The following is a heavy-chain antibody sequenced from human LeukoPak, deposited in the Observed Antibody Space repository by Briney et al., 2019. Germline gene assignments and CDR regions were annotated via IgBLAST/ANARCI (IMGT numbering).Heavy chain of an antibody. V-gene: IGHV3-7*01. CDR1: GFTFSGYW. CDR3: ARYFDS. J-gene: IGHJ4*02. Sequence: GGSLRLSCAASGFTFSGYWMSWVRQAPGKGLEWVANIKQDGSEKYYVDSVKGRFTISRDNAKNSLYLLMNSLRAEDTGVYYCARYFDSWGQGTLVTVSS. CDR2: IKQDGSEK.